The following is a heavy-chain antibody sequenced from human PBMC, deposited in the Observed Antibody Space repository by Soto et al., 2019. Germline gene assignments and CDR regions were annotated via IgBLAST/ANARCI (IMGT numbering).Heavy chain of an antibody. Sequence: GGSLRLSCAASGFTFSSYAMSWVRQAPGKGLEWVSAISGSGGSTYYADSVKGRFTISRDNSKNTLHLQMNSLRAEDTAVYYCANLPDPRGIQLWFDYWGQGTLVTVSS. CDR1: GFTFSSYA. CDR2: ISGSGGST. V-gene: IGHV3-23*01. CDR3: ANLPDPRGIQLWFDY. D-gene: IGHD5-18*01. J-gene: IGHJ4*02.